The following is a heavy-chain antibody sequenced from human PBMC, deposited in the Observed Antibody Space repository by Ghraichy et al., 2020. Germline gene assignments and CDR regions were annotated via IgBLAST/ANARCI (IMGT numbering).Heavy chain of an antibody. CDR1: GLTFKNYA. V-gene: IGHV3-23*01. D-gene: IGHD6-13*01. CDR2: VSGSGSGT. J-gene: IGHJ4*02. Sequence: GESLNISCVVSGLTFKNYAMSWVRQAPGKGLQWVSAVSGSGSGTYYGDSVRGRFTISRDNSQNTLFLQMNSLRAEDTAVYYCAKCSEYSTSWPLDYWGQGAPVTVSS. CDR3: AKCSEYSTSWPLDY.